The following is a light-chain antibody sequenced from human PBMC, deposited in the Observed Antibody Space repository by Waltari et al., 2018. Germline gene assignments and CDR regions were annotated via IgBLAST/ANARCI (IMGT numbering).Light chain of an antibody. J-gene: IGLJ2*01. CDR2: DNS. Sequence: SYVLTQAPSVSLAPGQTATITCGADNIATQGVHWYQQKPGQAPVLVVSDNSDRPSWIPERFSSSKSGNTATLTITRVEAGDEADDYCQVWDNTSRHVIVGGGTKLTVL. CDR1: NIATQG. CDR3: QVWDNTSRHVI. V-gene: IGLV3-21*02.